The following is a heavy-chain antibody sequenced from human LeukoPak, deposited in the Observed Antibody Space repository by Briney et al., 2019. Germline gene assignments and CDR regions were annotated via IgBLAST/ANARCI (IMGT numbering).Heavy chain of an antibody. V-gene: IGHV3-21*06. CDR3: ATETNGRHYDY. CDR1: GFTFSSYS. D-gene: IGHD1-14*01. J-gene: IGHJ4*02. Sequence: GGSLRLSCAASGFTFSSYSMNRVRQAPGKGLEWVASIGPTGSDRYHADSIKGRFTISRDNANNFLYLQMNSLRAEDTAVYYCATETNGRHYDYWGQGTLLTVSS. CDR2: IGPTGSDR.